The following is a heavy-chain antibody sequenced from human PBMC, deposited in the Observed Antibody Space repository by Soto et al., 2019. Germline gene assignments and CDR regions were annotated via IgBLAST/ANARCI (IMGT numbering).Heavy chain of an antibody. CDR3: ARAGSWNLDS. V-gene: IGHV4-59*01. D-gene: IGHD1-1*01. J-gene: IGHJ4*02. CDR1: GGSISSNY. Sequence: SETLSLTCTVSGGSISSNYWTWIRQPPGKGLEWIGYVYNSGSTNYNPALRSRVTVSADLFNSKIFLEVHSLGAADTAVYYCARAGSWNLDSWGQGTPVTVSS. CDR2: VYNSGST.